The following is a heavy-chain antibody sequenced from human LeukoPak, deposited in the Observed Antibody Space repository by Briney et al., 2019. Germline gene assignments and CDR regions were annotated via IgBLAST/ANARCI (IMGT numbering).Heavy chain of an antibody. CDR3: ARVRSGHTAYDGCDY. Sequence: ASVKVSCKASGYTFTGYSVHWVRQAPGHGLEWMGSINPNSGDTNYAQKFQGRVRLTRDTSINTAYMEVNSLRSDDTAVFYCARVRSGHTAYDGCDYWGQGTLVTVSS. J-gene: IGHJ4*02. V-gene: IGHV1-2*02. CDR2: INPNSGDT. CDR1: GYTFTGYS. D-gene: IGHD5-12*01.